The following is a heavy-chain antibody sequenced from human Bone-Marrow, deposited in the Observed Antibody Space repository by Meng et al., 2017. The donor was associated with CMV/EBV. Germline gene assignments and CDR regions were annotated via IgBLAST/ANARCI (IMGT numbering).Heavy chain of an antibody. J-gene: IGHJ3*02. Sequence: GGSLRLSCAASGFTVSSNYMSWVRQAPGKGLEWVSVIYSGGSTYYADSVKGRFTISRDNSKNTLYLQMNSLRAEDTAVYYCARARILESYYDFWSGYYQTSQFDAFDIWGQGKMVTVSS. D-gene: IGHD3-3*01. CDR2: IYSGGST. CDR3: ARARILESYYDFWSGYYQTSQFDAFDI. V-gene: IGHV3-66*02. CDR1: GFTVSSNY.